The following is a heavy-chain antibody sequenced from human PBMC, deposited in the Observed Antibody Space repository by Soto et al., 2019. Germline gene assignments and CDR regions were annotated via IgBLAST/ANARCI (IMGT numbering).Heavy chain of an antibody. CDR3: ARLLYDRSGYYYFDY. D-gene: IGHD3-22*01. V-gene: IGHV4-39*01. Sequence: ASGTLSLTCTVSGGSLSTRNYYWGWIRQPPGKGLEWMGSVYYSGRPYDNPSLKSRVTIFVDTLRSQFSLRLSFVTAADTALYYCARLLYDRSGYYYFDYWGQGIQVTVSS. CDR1: GGSLSTRNYY. CDR2: VYYSGRP. J-gene: IGHJ4*02.